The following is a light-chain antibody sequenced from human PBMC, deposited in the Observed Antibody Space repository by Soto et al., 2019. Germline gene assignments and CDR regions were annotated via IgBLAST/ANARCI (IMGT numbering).Light chain of an antibody. J-gene: IGKJ1*01. V-gene: IGKV1-5*03. Sequence: DIQMTQSPSTLSASVGDRVTITCRASQSIGTWLAWYQQKPGKAPNLLIYKASTLESGVPSRFSGSGSGTDFTLTISRLQPDDFASYYCQQYHTYSPFGQGTKVEIK. CDR3: QQYHTYSP. CDR2: KAS. CDR1: QSIGTW.